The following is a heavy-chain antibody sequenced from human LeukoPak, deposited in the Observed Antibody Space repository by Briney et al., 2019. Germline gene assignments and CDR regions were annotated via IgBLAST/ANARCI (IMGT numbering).Heavy chain of an antibody. CDR3: ARDHCSSTSCEVNGMDV. D-gene: IGHD2-2*01. J-gene: IGHJ6*02. Sequence: GGSLRLSCAASGFTFSSYAMHWVRQAPGKGLEWVAVISYDGSNKYYADSVKGRFTISRDNSKNTLYLQMNSLRAEDTAVYYCARDHCSSTSCEVNGMDVWGQGTTVTVSS. CDR2: ISYDGSNK. V-gene: IGHV3-30-3*01. CDR1: GFTFSSYA.